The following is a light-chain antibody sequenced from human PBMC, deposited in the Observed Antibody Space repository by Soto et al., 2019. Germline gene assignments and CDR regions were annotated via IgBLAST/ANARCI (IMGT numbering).Light chain of an antibody. Sequence: EIVLTQSPATLSLSPGETATLFCRASQTVGSPLAWYQQKRGEAPRLLIYDTSKRATGIPARFSGSGSGTDFTLTISSLEPEDFAVYYCQQRNSWPRTFGQGTKVEIK. CDR1: QTVGSP. CDR2: DTS. J-gene: IGKJ1*01. V-gene: IGKV3-11*01. CDR3: QQRNSWPRT.